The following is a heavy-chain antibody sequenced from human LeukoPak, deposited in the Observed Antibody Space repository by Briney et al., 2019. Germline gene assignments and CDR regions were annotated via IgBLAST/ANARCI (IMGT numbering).Heavy chain of an antibody. V-gene: IGHV3-21*01. J-gene: IGHJ4*02. CDR3: ARGPPYSSGWYLY. CDR2: ISSSSYI. Sequence: GGSLRLSCAASGFTFSSYSMNWVRQAPGKGLEWVSSISSSSYIYYADSVKGRFTISRDNAKNSLYLQMNSLRAEDTAVYYCARGPPYSSGWYLYWGQGTLVTVSS. CDR1: GFTFSSYS. D-gene: IGHD6-19*01.